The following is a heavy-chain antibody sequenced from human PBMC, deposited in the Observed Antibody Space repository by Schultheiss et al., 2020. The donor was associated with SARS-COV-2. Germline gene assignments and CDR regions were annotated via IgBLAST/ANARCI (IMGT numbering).Heavy chain of an antibody. D-gene: IGHD6-19*01. J-gene: IGHJ4*02. Sequence: GGSLRLSCAASGFTFSSYSMNWVRQAPGKGLEWVSYISSSSSYTNYADSVKGRFTISRDNAKNSLYLQMNSLRAEDTAVYYCARGVAVGGGTWYWGQGILVTVSS. CDR1: GFTFSSYS. CDR3: ARGVAVGGGTWY. V-gene: IGHV3-21*05. CDR2: ISSSSSYT.